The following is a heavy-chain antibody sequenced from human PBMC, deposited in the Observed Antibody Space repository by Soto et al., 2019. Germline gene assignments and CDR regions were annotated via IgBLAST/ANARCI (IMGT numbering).Heavy chain of an antibody. D-gene: IGHD3-16*02. J-gene: IGHJ5*02. Sequence: SETLSLTCAVSGDSITSIYHWAWIRQPPGRGLEWVASIYHSGTTYYNPSLKSRVTISVDTSKNQFSLKLSSVTAADTAVYYCAREIAFGGVIPRRWFDPWGQGTLVTVSS. CDR2: IYHSGTT. V-gene: IGHV4-38-2*02. CDR1: GDSITSIYH. CDR3: AREIAFGGVIPRRWFDP.